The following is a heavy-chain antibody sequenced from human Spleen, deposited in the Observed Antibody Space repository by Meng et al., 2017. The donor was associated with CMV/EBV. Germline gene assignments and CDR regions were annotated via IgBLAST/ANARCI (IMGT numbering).Heavy chain of an antibody. Sequence: GGSLRLSCAASGFTFSAFSMNWVRQAPGKGLEWVSSIMNSRSHIYYADSVRGRFTISRDNARDSLYLHMNSLRAKDTAVYYCARASMVATSLDYWGQGTLVTVSS. D-gene: IGHD5-12*01. CDR1: GFTFSAFS. CDR3: ARASMVATSLDY. J-gene: IGHJ4*02. CDR2: IMNSRSHI. V-gene: IGHV3-21*01.